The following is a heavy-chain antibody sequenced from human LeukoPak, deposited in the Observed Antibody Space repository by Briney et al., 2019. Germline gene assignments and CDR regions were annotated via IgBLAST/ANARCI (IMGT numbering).Heavy chain of an antibody. CDR1: GGTFSSYA. CDR2: IIPIFGTA. D-gene: IGHD3-22*01. CDR3: AVTRAPGDHYDSSGPNNWFDP. V-gene: IGHV1-69*13. Sequence: SVKVSCKASGGTFSSYAISWVRQAPGQGLEWMGGIIPIFGTANYAQKFQGRVTITADESTSTAYMELSSLRSEDTAVYYCAVTRAPGDHYDSSGPNNWFDPWGQGTLVTVSS. J-gene: IGHJ5*02.